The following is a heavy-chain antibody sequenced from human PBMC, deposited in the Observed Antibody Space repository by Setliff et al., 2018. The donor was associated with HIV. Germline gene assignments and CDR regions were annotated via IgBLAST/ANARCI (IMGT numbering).Heavy chain of an antibody. J-gene: IGHJ3*02. CDR1: GYSLTNYG. CDR2: ISSYNDNT. V-gene: IGHV1-18*01. Sequence: ASVKVSCKASGYSLTNYGISWVRQAPGQGLEWMGWISSYNDNTNYALNLQGRVTMTTDTSTSTAYMELRSLRSDDTAVYYCARDDVGYCSGGSCYHLFDTFDIWGQGTVVTVS. CDR3: ARDDVGYCSGGSCYHLFDTFDI. D-gene: IGHD2-15*01.